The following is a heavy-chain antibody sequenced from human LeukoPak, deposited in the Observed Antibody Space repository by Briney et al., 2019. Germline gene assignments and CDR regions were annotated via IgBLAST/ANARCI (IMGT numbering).Heavy chain of an antibody. V-gene: IGHV4-59*01. CDR1: GGSISSYY. CDR2: IYYSGST. CDR3: ARDNYGGYGSGSYYNWFDP. D-gene: IGHD3-10*01. J-gene: IGHJ5*02. Sequence: SETLSLTCTVSGGSISSYYWSWIRQPPGKGLEWIGYIYYSGSTNYNPSLKSRVTISVDTSKNQFSLKLSSVTAADTAVYYCARDNYGGYGSGSYYNWFDPWGQGTLVTVSS.